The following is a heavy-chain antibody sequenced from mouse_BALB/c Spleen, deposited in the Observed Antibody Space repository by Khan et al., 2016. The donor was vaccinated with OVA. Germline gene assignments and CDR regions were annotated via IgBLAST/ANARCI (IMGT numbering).Heavy chain of an antibody. V-gene: IGHV1S29*02. CDR3: ARSGYGSFGY. D-gene: IGHD1-2*01. CDR2: IHPNNGDT. CDR1: GYTFTDYN. Sequence: EVQLQESGPEVVRPGASVKISCKASGYTFTDYNMDWVKQRHGKSLEWIGYIHPNNGDTGYNQKFKTKASLTADDSSRTVHMELRSLTSEDSAVYYCARSGYGSFGYWGQGTLVTISA. J-gene: IGHJ3*01.